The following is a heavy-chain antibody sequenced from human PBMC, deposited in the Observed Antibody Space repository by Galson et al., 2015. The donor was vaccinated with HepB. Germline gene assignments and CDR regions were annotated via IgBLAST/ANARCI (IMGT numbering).Heavy chain of an antibody. Sequence: SLRLSCAASGFTFSSYSMNWVRQAPGKGLEWVSSISSSSSYIYYADSVKGRFTISRDNAKNSLYLQMNSLRAEDTAVYYGARDQPSSSRERGDAFDIWGQGTMVTVSS. D-gene: IGHD6-13*01. CDR1: GFTFSSYS. V-gene: IGHV3-21*01. J-gene: IGHJ3*02. CDR2: ISSSSSYI. CDR3: ARDQPSSSRERGDAFDI.